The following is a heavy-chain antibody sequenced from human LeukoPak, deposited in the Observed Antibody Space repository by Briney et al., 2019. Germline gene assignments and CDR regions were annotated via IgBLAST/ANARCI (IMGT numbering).Heavy chain of an antibody. V-gene: IGHV3-21*01. D-gene: IGHD2-2*01. CDR3: ARTPVVPAATQWMSGYYRIEYYFDY. Sequence: PGGSLRLSCAASGFSFSSYSMNWVRQAPGKGLECVSSISSSSSYIYYADSVKGRFTISRDNAKNSLYLQMNSLRAEDTAVYYCARTPVVPAATQWMSGYYRIEYYFDYWGQGTLVTVSS. CDR1: GFSFSSYS. CDR2: ISSSSSYI. J-gene: IGHJ4*02.